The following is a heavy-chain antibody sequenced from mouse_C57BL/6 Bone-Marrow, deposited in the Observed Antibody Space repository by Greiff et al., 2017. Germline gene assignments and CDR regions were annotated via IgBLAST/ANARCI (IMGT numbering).Heavy chain of an antibody. D-gene: IGHD1-1*02. J-gene: IGHJ4*01. CDR1: GYTFTSYW. V-gene: IGHV1-53*01. CDR3: ARGGNYAGYAMDY. Sequence: QVHVKQSGTELVKPGASVKLSCKASGYTFTSYWMHWVKQRPGQGLEWIGNINPSNGGTNYNEKFKSKATLTVDKSSSTAYMQLSSLTSEDSAVYYCARGGNYAGYAMDYWGQGTSVTVSS. CDR2: INPSNGGT.